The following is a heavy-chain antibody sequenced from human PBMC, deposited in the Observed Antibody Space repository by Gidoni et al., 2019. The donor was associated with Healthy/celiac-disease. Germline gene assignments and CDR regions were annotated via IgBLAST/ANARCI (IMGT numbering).Heavy chain of an antibody. CDR3: ATIGSSSSRFDY. CDR1: GFTFSSYA. Sequence: QVQLVESGGGVVQPGRSLRLSCAASGFTFSSYAMHWVRQAPGTGLEWVAVISYDGSNKYYADSVKGRFTISRDNSKNTLYLQMNSLRAEDTAVYYCATIGSSSSRFDYWGQGTLVTVSS. V-gene: IGHV3-30*01. D-gene: IGHD6-6*01. J-gene: IGHJ4*02. CDR2: ISYDGSNK.